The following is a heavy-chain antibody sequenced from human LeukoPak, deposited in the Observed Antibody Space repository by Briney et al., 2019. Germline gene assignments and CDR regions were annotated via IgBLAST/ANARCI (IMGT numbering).Heavy chain of an antibody. CDR1: GYTLTELS. Sequence: ASVKVSCKVSGYTLTELSMHWVRQAPGKGLEWMGGFDPEDGETISAQKFQGRVTMTEDTSTDTAYMELSSLTSEDTAVYYCARADRNSRKDRKSTSGRIMGGTTPEERGPLDDWGQGTLVIVSS. J-gene: IGHJ4*02. CDR2: FDPEDGET. V-gene: IGHV1-24*01. CDR3: ARADRNSRKDRKSTSGRIMGGTTPEERGPLDD. D-gene: IGHD1-26*01.